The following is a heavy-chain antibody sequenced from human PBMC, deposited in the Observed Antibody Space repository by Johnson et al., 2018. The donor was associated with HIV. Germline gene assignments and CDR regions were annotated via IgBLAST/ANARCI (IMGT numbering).Heavy chain of an antibody. CDR2: ISYDGSSK. J-gene: IGHJ3*02. V-gene: IGHV3-30-3*01. CDR3: ARSGAASIAARGDAFDI. CDR1: GFTFSDHA. Sequence: QVHLVESGGGVVQPGRSLRLSCAASGFTFSDHAMHWVRQAPGKGLEWVAVISYDGSSKYYADSVKGRFTISRDNAKNSLYLQMNSLRAEDTAVYYCARSGAASIAARGDAFDIWGQGTMVTVSS. D-gene: IGHD6-6*01.